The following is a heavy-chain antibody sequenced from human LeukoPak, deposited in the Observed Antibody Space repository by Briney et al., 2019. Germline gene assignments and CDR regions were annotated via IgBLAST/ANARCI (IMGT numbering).Heavy chain of an antibody. J-gene: IGHJ3*02. CDR3: APRCCDFWTGAFDI. V-gene: IGHV3-21*01. D-gene: IGHD3/OR15-3a*01. CDR2: ISSSSSYI. CDR1: GFTFSSYS. Sequence: PGGSLRLSCAASGFTFSSYSMNWVRQAPGKGLEWVSSISSSSSYIYYADSVKGRFTISRDNAKNSLYLQMNSLRAEDTAVYYCAPRCCDFWTGAFDIWGQGTMVTVSS.